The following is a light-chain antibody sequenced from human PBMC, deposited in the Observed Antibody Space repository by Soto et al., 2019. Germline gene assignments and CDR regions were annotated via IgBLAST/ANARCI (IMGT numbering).Light chain of an antibody. Sequence: DIQMTQSPSSLSASVGDRVTISCQASQDITDYLNWYQQKPGKAPRLLIYDASNLETGVPSRFSGSGSGTDFTLTISSLRPEDIATYYCQQSEALVLSFGGGTKVEIK. CDR1: QDITDY. J-gene: IGKJ4*01. CDR2: DAS. CDR3: QQSEALVLS. V-gene: IGKV1-33*01.